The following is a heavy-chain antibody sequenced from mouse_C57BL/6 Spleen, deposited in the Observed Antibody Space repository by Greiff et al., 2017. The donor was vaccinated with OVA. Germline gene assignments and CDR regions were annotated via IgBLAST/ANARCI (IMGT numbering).Heavy chain of an antibody. CDR3: ARCYYYGSTPWFAY. Sequence: VQLQQPGAELVKPGASVKLSCKASGYTFTSYWMHWVKQRPGQGLEWIGMIHPNSGSTNYNEKFKSKATLTVDKSSSTAYIQLSSLTSEDSAVYYCARCYYYGSTPWFAYWGQGTLVTVSA. V-gene: IGHV1-64*01. D-gene: IGHD1-1*01. J-gene: IGHJ3*01. CDR2: IHPNSGST. CDR1: GYTFTSYW.